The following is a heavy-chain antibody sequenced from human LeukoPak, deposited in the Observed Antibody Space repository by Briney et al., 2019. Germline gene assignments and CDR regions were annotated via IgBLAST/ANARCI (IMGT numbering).Heavy chain of an antibody. D-gene: IGHD6-19*01. V-gene: IGHV3-11*04. J-gene: IGHJ4*02. CDR2: IRSSGTTI. Sequence: GGSLRLSCVASGFTFSDYHMSWIRQAPGKGLEWVSYIRSSGTTIHYADSVKGRFTISRDNAKNSLYLQMNSLRAEDTAVYYCARDRGAVTDVFDYWGQGTLVTVSS. CDR3: ARDRGAVTDVFDY. CDR1: GFTFSDYH.